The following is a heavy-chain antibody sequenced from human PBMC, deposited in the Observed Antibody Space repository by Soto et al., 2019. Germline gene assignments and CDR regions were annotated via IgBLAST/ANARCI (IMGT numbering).Heavy chain of an antibody. V-gene: IGHV2-70*11. CDR1: GFSLSTSGMC. CDR2: IDWDDDK. J-gene: IGHJ4*02. Sequence: SGPTLVNPTQTLTLTCTSSGFSLSTSGMCVSWIRQPPGKALEWLARIDWDDDKYYSTSLKTRLTISKDTSKNQVVLTMTNMDPVDTATYYCARMGQYYDILTGYWSGYYFDYWGQ. CDR3: ARMGQYYDILTGYWSGYYFDY. D-gene: IGHD3-9*01.